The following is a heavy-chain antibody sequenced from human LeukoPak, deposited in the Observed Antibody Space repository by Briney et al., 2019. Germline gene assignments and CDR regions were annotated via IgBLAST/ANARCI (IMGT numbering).Heavy chain of an antibody. Sequence: GASVKVSCKASGYTFTSYGISWVRQAPGQGLEWMGWISAYNGNTNYAQKLQGRVTMTTDTSTSTAYMELRSLRSDDTAVYYCARSGPAAIPVDAFDIWGQGTMVPVSS. CDR2: ISAYNGNT. D-gene: IGHD2-2*01. J-gene: IGHJ3*02. CDR1: GYTFTSYG. V-gene: IGHV1-18*01. CDR3: ARSGPAAIPVDAFDI.